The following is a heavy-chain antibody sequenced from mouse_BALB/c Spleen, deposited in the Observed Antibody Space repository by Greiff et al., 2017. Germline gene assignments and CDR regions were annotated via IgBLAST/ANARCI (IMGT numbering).Heavy chain of an antibody. CDR2: IYPGNVNT. J-gene: IGHJ2*01. CDR3: ARGGLFFDY. V-gene: IGHV1S56*01. CDR1: GYTFTSYY. D-gene: IGHD1-1*01. Sequence: QVQLQQSGPELVKPGASVRISCKASGYTFTSYYIHWVKQRPGQGLEWIGWIYPGNVNTKYNEKFKGKATLTADKSSSTAYMQLSSLTSEDSAVYFCARGGLFFDYWGQGTTLTVSS.